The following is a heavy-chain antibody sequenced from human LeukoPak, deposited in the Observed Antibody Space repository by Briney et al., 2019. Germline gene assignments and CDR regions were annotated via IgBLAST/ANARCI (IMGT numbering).Heavy chain of an antibody. CDR1: GFTFGDDG. V-gene: IGHV3-49*03. CDR2: IRSKAYGGTT. J-gene: IGHJ4*02. CDR3: AKDFTRGVIY. Sequence: PGGSLRLSCTASGFTFGDDGMSWFRQAPGKGLEWVGFIRSKAYGGTTEYAASVKGRFTLSRDDSKSIAYLQMNSLRAEDTAVYYCAKDFTRGVIYWGQGTLVTVSS. D-gene: IGHD2-21*01.